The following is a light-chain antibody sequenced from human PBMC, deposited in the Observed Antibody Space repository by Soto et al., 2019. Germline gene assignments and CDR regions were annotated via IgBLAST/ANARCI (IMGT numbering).Light chain of an antibody. Sequence: QSVLTQPPSASGTPGQRVTISCSGSSSNIGSNAVNWYRQLPGTAPKLLIHTNDQRPSGVHDRFSGSQSGTSASLAISGLQSEDEAEYYCATWDDSLSGVVFGGGTKVTVL. V-gene: IGLV1-44*01. J-gene: IGLJ2*01. CDR2: TND. CDR3: ATWDDSLSGVV. CDR1: SSNIGSNA.